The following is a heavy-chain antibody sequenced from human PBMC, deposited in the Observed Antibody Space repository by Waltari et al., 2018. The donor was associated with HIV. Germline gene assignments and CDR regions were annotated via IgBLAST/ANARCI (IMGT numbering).Heavy chain of an antibody. J-gene: IGHJ4*02. D-gene: IGHD3-16*01. CDR1: DFTFSTYS. Sequence: EVQLVESGGGLVQPGGSMGLSCADSDFTFSTYSMHWVRQVPGKGLVWVARIKSDGSSTSYADSVKGRFTVSRDNAKNTLYLQMNSLRPEDSAVYYCATPIMIAFGGDDFWGQGTLVTVSS. V-gene: IGHV3-74*01. CDR2: IKSDGSST. CDR3: ATPIMIAFGGDDF.